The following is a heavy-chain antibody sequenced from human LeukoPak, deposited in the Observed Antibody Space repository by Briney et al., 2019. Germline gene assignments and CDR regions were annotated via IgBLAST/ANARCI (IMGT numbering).Heavy chain of an antibody. V-gene: IGHV3-23*01. D-gene: IGHD6-19*01. J-gene: IGHJ4*02. CDR1: GFTFSSYA. CDR2: IFGSGGST. CDR3: AKTTTGYSSGRYPGWPVDY. Sequence: YPGGSLRLPCAASGFTFSSYAMYWVRQAPGKGLEWVSGIFGSGGSTHYADSVKGRFTISRDNSQNTVYLQMNSLRAEDTAVYYCAKTTTGYSSGRYPGWPVDYWGQGTLVTVSS.